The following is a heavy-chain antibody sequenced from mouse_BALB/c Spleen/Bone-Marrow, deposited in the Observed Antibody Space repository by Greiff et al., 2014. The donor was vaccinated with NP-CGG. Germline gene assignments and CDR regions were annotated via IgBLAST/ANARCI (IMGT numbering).Heavy chain of an antibody. D-gene: IGHD2-2*01. CDR1: GYAFSSYW. CDR2: IYPGDGDT. CDR3: AKVTTGFAY. J-gene: IGHJ3*01. V-gene: IGHV1-80*01. Sequence: VQLQQSGAELVRPGSSVKISCKASGYAFSSYWVTWVKQRPGQGLEWIGQIYPGDGDTNYNGKFKDKVTLTADKSSSAAYTQLSSLTSEDSAVYFCAKVTTGFAYWGQGTLVTVSA.